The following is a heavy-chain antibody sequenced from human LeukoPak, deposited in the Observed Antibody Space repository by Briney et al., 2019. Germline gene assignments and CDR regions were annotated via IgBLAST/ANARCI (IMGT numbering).Heavy chain of an antibody. J-gene: IGHJ4*02. D-gene: IGHD6-13*01. CDR2: ISSSSSYI. CDR3: ARDGMGYSSDY. V-gene: IGHV3-21*01. Sequence: GGSLRLSCAASGFTFSSYSMNWVRQAPGKGLEWVSSISSSSSYIYYADSVKGRFTISRDNAKNSLYLQVNSLRAEDTAVYYCARDGMGYSSDYWGQGTLVTVSS. CDR1: GFTFSSYS.